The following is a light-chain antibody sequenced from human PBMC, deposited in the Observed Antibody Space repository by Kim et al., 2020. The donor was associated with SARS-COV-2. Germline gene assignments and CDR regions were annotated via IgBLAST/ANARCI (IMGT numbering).Light chain of an antibody. J-gene: IGLJ3*02. CDR1: KWEEKN. CDR3: QAWDSSTGV. Sequence: VAPGQPPSITCSGYKWEEKNVCLYQQEPAQSPVRVIYEDSRRASGIPERFLGSNSGSTATLTISGTQAMDEADYYCQAWDSSTGVFGGGTQLTVL. V-gene: IGLV3-1*01. CDR2: EDS.